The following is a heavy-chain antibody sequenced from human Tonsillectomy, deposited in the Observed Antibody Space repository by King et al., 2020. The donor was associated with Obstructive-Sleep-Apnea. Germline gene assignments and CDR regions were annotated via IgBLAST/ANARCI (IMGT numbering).Heavy chain of an antibody. Sequence: EVQLVESGGGLVQPGRSLRLSCAASGFSFDDYAMHWVRQVPGKVLEWVSGINWNSDSIGYADSVKGRFTISRDNAKNSLYLQVNSLRAEDTALYYCVKDKNSGWYVDYFDYWGQGTLVTVSS. V-gene: IGHV3-9*01. CDR1: GFSFDDYA. CDR3: VKDKNSGWYVDYFDY. D-gene: IGHD6-19*01. CDR2: INWNSDSI. J-gene: IGHJ4*02.